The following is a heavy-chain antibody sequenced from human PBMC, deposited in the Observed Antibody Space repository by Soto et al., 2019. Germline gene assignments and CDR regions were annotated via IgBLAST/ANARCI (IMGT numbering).Heavy chain of an antibody. CDR3: ARDGVVVAATDQSQNRAEYFQH. CDR2: IIPIFGTA. D-gene: IGHD2-15*01. J-gene: IGHJ1*01. V-gene: IGHV1-69*06. Sequence: SVKVSCKASGGTFSSYAISWVRQAPGQGLEWMGGIIPIFGTANYAQKFQGRVTITADKSTSTAYMELSSLRSEDTAVYYCARDGVVVAATDQSQNRAEYFQHWGQGTLVTVSS. CDR1: GGTFSSYA.